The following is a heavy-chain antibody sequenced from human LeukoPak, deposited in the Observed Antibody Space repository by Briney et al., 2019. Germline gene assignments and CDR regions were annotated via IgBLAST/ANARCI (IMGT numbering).Heavy chain of an antibody. CDR1: GFTFSTYS. D-gene: IGHD1-1*01. J-gene: IGHJ4*02. CDR2: ISSSSSYM. Sequence: PGGSLRLSCAASGFTFSTYSMNWVRQAPGKGLEWVSSISSSSSYMFYADSAKGRFTISRDNAKNSLYLQVNSLRAEDTAVYYCVRVVPGTGSLDFWGQGALVIVSS. CDR3: VRVVPGTGSLDF. V-gene: IGHV3-21*01.